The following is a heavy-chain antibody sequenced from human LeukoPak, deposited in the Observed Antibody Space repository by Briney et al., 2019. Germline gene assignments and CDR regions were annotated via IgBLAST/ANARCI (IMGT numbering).Heavy chain of an antibody. CDR2: ISSSSSYI. D-gene: IGHD4-17*01. Sequence: GGSLRLSCAASGFTFSSYSMNWVRQAPGKGLEWVSSISSSSSYIYYADSLKGRFTISRDNAKNSLYLQMNSLRAEDTAVYYCARGATTVTTRLDYWGQGTLVTVSS. CDR3: ARGATTVTTRLDY. J-gene: IGHJ4*02. V-gene: IGHV3-21*01. CDR1: GFTFSSYS.